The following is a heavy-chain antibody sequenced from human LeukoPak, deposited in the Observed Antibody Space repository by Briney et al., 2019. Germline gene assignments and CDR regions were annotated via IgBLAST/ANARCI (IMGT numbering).Heavy chain of an antibody. CDR2: ILYDGSYK. J-gene: IGHJ4*02. CDR3: AKDDRGYCSGGSCYPDY. Sequence: PGGSLRLSCAASGFTFSNYGMRWVRQAPGKGLEWVATILYDGSYKYYADSVKGRFTISRDNSKNTLYLQMNSLRAEDTAVYYCAKDDRGYCSGGSCYPDYWGQGTLVTVST. CDR1: GFTFSNYG. D-gene: IGHD2-15*01. V-gene: IGHV3-30*18.